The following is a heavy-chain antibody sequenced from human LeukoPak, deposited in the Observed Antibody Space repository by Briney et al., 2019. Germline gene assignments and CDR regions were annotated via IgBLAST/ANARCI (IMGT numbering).Heavy chain of an antibody. CDR3: ARGGYSGSFDY. D-gene: IGHD5-12*01. CDR1: GGSFSGYY. J-gene: IGHJ4*02. V-gene: IGHV4-34*01. Sequence: PSETLSLTRAVYGGSFSGYYWSWIRQPPGKGLEWIGEINHSGSTNYNPSLKSRVTISVDTSKNQFSLKLSSVTAADTAVYYCARGGYSGSFDYWGQGTLVTVSS. CDR2: INHSGST.